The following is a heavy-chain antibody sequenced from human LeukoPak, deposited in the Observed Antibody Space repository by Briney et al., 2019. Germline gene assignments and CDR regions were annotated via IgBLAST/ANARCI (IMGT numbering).Heavy chain of an antibody. V-gene: IGHV3-23*01. Sequence: PGGSLRLSCAASGFAFSVYAMSWLRQPPGKGLEWVSAISASGDTTYYADSVKGRVTISRDNSKDRLYLQMSSLRAEDTALYYCAKVAAGYSYATYYLDYWGQGTLVTVSS. CDR2: ISASGDTT. D-gene: IGHD5-18*01. J-gene: IGHJ4*02. CDR1: GFAFSVYA. CDR3: AKVAAGYSYATYYLDY.